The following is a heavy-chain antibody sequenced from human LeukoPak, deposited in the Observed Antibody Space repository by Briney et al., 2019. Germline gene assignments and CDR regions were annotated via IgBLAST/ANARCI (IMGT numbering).Heavy chain of an antibody. D-gene: IGHD2-8*01. CDR2: INHSGST. CDR1: GGSFSGYY. J-gene: IGHJ4*02. V-gene: IGHV4-34*01. Sequence: SETLSLTCAVYGGSFSGYYWSWIRQPPGKGPEWIGEINHSGSTNYNPSLKSRVTISVDTSKNQCSLKPSSVTAADTAVYYCARVGGRLIDYWGQGTLVTVSS. CDR3: ARVGGRLIDY.